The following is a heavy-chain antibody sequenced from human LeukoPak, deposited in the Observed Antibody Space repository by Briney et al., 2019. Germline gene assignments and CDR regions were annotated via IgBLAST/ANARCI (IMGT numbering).Heavy chain of an antibody. CDR3: ARNVTEGFFDY. CDR1: GSSITSDFF. J-gene: IGHJ4*02. V-gene: IGHV4-38-2*01. D-gene: IGHD1-1*01. Sequence: PSETLSLTCAVSGSSITSDFFWGWIRQPPGKGLEWIATIYHSWGIYFNPSLKSRVTISLDASKNQFSLKLTSLTAADTAIYYCARNVTEGFFDYWGQGILVTVSS. CDR2: IYHSWGI.